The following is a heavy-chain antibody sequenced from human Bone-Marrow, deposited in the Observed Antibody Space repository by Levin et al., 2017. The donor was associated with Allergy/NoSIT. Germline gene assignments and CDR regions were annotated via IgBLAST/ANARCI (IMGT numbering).Heavy chain of an antibody. J-gene: IGHJ6*02. CDR2: ISSSSSYI. CDR1: GFMFSNYG. D-gene: IGHD6-6*01. CDR3: ARVGSSSFPGMDV. Sequence: PGGSLRLSCAVSGFMFSNYGMNWVRQAPGKGLEWVSFISSSSSYIYDADSVKGRFTISRDNAKNSVYLQMNSLRDEDTAVYYCARVGSSSFPGMDVWGQGTTVIVSS. V-gene: IGHV3-21*01.